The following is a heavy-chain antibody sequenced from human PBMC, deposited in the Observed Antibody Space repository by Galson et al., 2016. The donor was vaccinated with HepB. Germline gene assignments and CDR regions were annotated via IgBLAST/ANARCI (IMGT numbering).Heavy chain of an antibody. Sequence: SETLSLTCTVSGGSISSLGHYWTWIRQNPEKGLQWIGYMYYSGNAHYNPSLKSRVIISIDTSKNQFSLKLNSVTAADTAVYFCARGSESIVGAWFDPWGQGTLVTVSS. CDR2: MYYSGNA. D-gene: IGHD1-26*01. CDR3: ARGSESIVGAWFDP. CDR1: GGSISSLGHY. V-gene: IGHV4-61*08. J-gene: IGHJ5*02.